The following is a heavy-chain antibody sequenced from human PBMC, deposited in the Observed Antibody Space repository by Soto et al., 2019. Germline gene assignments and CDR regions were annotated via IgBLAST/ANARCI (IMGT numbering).Heavy chain of an antibody. J-gene: IGHJ3*02. CDR2: IYSGGST. V-gene: IGHV3-66*01. CDR3: AREYESSGYYRFAFDI. D-gene: IGHD3-22*01. CDR1: GFTVSSNY. Sequence: EVQLEESGGGLVQPGGSLRLSCAASGFTVSSNYMSWVRQAPGKGLEWVSVIYSGGSTYYADSVKGRFTISRDNSKNTLYLQMNSLRAEDTAVYYCAREYESSGYYRFAFDIWGQGTMVTVSS.